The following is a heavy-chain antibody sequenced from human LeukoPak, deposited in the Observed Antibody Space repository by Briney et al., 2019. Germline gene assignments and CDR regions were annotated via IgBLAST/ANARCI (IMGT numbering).Heavy chain of an antibody. J-gene: IGHJ3*02. D-gene: IGHD3-10*01. CDR2: IYYRGIT. V-gene: IGHV4-31*10. CDR3: ARMALVHVFAI. CDR1: GASLSISGPY. Sequence: NPSQTLSLTCNVSGASLSISGPYCTWIRQHAGEGRGWIGYIYYRGITYNNPSRKSRHNQSVDPANSQSSMQSLSVTAADTAVNFFARMALVHVFAISGEGTLVTVSS.